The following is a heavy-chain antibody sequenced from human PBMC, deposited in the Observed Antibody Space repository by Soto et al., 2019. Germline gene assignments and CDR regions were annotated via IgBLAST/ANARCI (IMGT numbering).Heavy chain of an antibody. J-gene: IGHJ6*02. CDR3: AFGHCSGGSCRYYYYYYGMDV. Sequence: SETLSLTCTVSGGSISSSSYYWGWIRQPPGKGLEWIGSIYYSGSTYYNPSLKSRVTISVDTSKNQFSLKLSSVTAADTAVYYCAFGHCSGGSCRYYYYYYGMDVWGQGTTVTVSS. V-gene: IGHV4-39*01. D-gene: IGHD2-15*01. CDR1: GGSISSSSYY. CDR2: IYYSGST.